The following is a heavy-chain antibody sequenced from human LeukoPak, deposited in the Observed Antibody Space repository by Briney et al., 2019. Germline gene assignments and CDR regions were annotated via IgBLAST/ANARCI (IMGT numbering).Heavy chain of an antibody. CDR1: GYTFTSYD. J-gene: IGHJ4*02. CDR2: MNPNSGNT. CDR3: ARKELAVAGRGLDY. Sequence: GASVKVSCKASGYTFTSYDINWVRQATGQGLEWMGWMNPNSGNTGYAQKFQGRVTMTRNTSISTAYMELSSLRSEDTAVYYCARKELAVAGRGLDYWGQGTLVTVSS. V-gene: IGHV1-8*01. D-gene: IGHD6-19*01.